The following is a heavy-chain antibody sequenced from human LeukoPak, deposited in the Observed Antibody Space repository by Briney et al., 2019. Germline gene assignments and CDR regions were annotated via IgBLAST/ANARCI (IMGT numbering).Heavy chain of an antibody. CDR1: GFTFSSYG. Sequence: GRSLRLSCAASGFTFSSYGMHWVRQAPGKGLEWVAVISYDGSNKYYADSVKGRFTIPRDNSKNTLYLQMNSLRAEDTAVYYCAKDGIDDILTGYYTVGYYFDYWGQGTLVTVSS. J-gene: IGHJ4*02. D-gene: IGHD3-9*01. CDR2: ISYDGSNK. CDR3: AKDGIDDILTGYYTVGYYFDY. V-gene: IGHV3-30*18.